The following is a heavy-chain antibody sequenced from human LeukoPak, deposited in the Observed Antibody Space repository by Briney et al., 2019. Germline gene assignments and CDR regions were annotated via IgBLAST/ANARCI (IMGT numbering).Heavy chain of an antibody. D-gene: IGHD4-17*01. CDR3: ARAQGHGDYTFDY. CDR1: GYTFTSYY. J-gene: IGHJ4*02. Sequence: GASVKVSCKASGYTFTSYYMHWVRQAPGQGLEWMGIINPSGGSTSYAQKFQGRVTMTTDTSTSTAYMELRSLRSDDTAVYYCARAQGHGDYTFDYWGQGTLVTVSS. V-gene: IGHV1-46*01. CDR2: INPSGGST.